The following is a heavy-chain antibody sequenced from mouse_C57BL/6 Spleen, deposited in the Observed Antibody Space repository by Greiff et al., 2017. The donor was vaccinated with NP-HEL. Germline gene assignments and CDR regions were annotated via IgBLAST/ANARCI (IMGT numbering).Heavy chain of an antibody. CDR2: IHPNSGST. D-gene: IGHD2-1*01. Sequence: VQLQQPGAELVKPGASVKLSCKASGYTFTSYWMHWVKQRPGQGLEWIGMIHPNSGSTNYNEKFKSKATLTVDKSSSTAYMQLSSLTSEDSAVYYCARFGKPLYAMDYWGQGTSVTVSS. J-gene: IGHJ4*01. CDR1: GYTFTSYW. CDR3: ARFGKPLYAMDY. V-gene: IGHV1-64*01.